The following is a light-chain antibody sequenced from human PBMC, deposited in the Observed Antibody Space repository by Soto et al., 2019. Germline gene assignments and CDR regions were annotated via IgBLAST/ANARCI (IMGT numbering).Light chain of an antibody. J-gene: IGKJ3*01. CDR3: QQYYSNPIT. V-gene: IGKV1-16*01. CDR1: QGVSNY. Sequence: DIQMTQSPTSLSASVGDTITITCRASQGVSNYLAWFQRKPGKAPKSLIYATSNLHGGVPSRFSGSGSGTSFTLTISSLQPEDFAIYYCQQYYSNPITFGPGTKVDIK. CDR2: ATS.